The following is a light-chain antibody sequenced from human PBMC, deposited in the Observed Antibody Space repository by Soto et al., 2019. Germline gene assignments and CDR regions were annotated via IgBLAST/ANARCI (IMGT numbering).Light chain of an antibody. CDR3: SSYRSPYNVV. J-gene: IGLJ2*01. V-gene: IGLV2-14*01. Sequence: QSALTQPASVSGSPGQSITISCTGSSSDVGGYDYVSWYQQHPGKSPKVLIFEVNNRPSGVSNRFSGSKSGNTASLTISGLHAEDEAHYSCSSYRSPYNVVFGGGTQLTVL. CDR1: SSDVGGYDY. CDR2: EVN.